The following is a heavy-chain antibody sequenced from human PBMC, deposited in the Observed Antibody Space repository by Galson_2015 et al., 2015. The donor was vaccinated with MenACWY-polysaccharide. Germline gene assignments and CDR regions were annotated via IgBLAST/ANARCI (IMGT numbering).Heavy chain of an antibody. CDR3: ARDHYGSGSFDY. D-gene: IGHD3-10*01. J-gene: IGHJ4*02. CDR2: IYYSGST. CDR1: GGSISSGDYY. Sequence: TLSLTCTVSGGSISSGDYYWSWIRQPPGKGLEWIGYIYYSGSTYYNPSLKSRVTISVDTSKNQFSLKLSSVTAADTAVYYCARDHYGSGSFDYWGQGTLVTVSS. V-gene: IGHV4-30-4*01.